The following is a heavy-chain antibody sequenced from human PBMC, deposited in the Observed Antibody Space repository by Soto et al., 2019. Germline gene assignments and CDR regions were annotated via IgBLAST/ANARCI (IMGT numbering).Heavy chain of an antibody. Sequence: GGSLRLSCAASGFTFNDFAMHWVRQGPGKGLEWVSGINWDGSSTGYADSVKGRFTVSRDNAKTSLYLQLNSLGAADTAFYYCAKGGASDSFAFDIGGQGTMATVPS. J-gene: IGHJ3*02. CDR1: GFTFNDFA. CDR3: AKGGASDSFAFDI. D-gene: IGHD4-4*01. V-gene: IGHV3-20*04. CDR2: INWDGSST.